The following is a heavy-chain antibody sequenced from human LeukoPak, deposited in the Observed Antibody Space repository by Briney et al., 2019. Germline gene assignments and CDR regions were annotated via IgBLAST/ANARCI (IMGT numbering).Heavy chain of an antibody. CDR3: ARGDAFSGDH. J-gene: IGHJ4*02. CDR1: GFSFTNFW. Sequence: GGSLRLSCTVSGFSFTNFWMSWVRQAPGRGLEWVANIHPEGNEKYHVESVKGRFTISRDYTKNLLFLQMNGLRVEDTAVYYCARGDAFSGDHWGQGTLVTVSS. V-gene: IGHV3-7*04. CDR2: IHPEGNEK.